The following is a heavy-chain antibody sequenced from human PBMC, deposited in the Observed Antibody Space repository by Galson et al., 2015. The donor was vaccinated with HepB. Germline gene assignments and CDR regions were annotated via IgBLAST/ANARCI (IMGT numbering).Heavy chain of an antibody. CDR2: IKSKTDGGTT. D-gene: IGHD1-7*01. V-gene: IGHV3-15*01. Sequence: QAPGKGLEWVGRIKSKTDGGTTDYAAPVKGRFTISRDDSKNTLYLQMNSLKTEDTAVYYCTTGRAGLELPRDAFDIWGQGTMVTVSS. CDR3: TTGRAGLELPRDAFDI. J-gene: IGHJ3*02.